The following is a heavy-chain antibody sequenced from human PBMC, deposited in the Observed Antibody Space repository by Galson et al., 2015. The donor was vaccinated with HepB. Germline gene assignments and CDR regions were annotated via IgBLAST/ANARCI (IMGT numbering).Heavy chain of an antibody. D-gene: IGHD2-21*01. CDR1: GGTFSDYA. Sequence: SVKVSCKASGGTFSDYAMSWVRQAPGQGLEWMGGIIPVFRTTKYAQKFQGRVTITADESTSTAYLELSSLTSDDTAVYYCARTPSPMNFRTYSFYHGMDVWGQGTTVTVSS. J-gene: IGHJ6*02. CDR2: IIPVFRTT. V-gene: IGHV1-69*13. CDR3: ARTPSPMNFRTYSFYHGMDV.